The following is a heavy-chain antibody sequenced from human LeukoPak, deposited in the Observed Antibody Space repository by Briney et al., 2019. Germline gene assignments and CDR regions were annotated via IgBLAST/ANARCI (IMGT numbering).Heavy chain of an antibody. V-gene: IGHV4-38-2*02. Sequence: SETLSLTCTVSGYSISSGYYWGWIRQPPGKGLEWIGSIYHSGSTYYNPSLKSRVTISVDTSKNQFSLKLSSVTAADTAVYYCARGWHSSGWYGVVWFDPWGQGTLVTVSS. CDR1: GYSISSGYY. CDR3: ARGWHSSGWYGVVWFDP. J-gene: IGHJ5*02. D-gene: IGHD6-19*01. CDR2: IYHSGST.